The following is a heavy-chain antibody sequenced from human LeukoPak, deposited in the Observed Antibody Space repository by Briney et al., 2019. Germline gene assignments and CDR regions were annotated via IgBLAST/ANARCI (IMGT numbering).Heavy chain of an antibody. D-gene: IGHD1/OR15-1a*01. Sequence: GESLKISCKGSGDTFTTHWIAWVRQMPGKGLEWMGIIFPGDSDTTYSPSFEGQVTISADKSINTAYLQWSSLKASDTAMYYCATSESQTRFDSWGQGTLVTVSS. J-gene: IGHJ4*02. CDR3: ATSESQTRFDS. CDR2: IFPGDSDT. V-gene: IGHV5-51*01. CDR1: GDTFTTHW.